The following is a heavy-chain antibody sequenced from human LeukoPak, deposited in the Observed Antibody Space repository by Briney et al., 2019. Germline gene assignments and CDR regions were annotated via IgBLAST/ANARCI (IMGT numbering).Heavy chain of an antibody. Sequence: AXVKVSCKASGYTFTSYYMQWVRQAPGQGLEGMGIINPSRGSTSYAQKFQCRVTMTRDTSTLTVYMELSSLRSEDTSVYYCARDPHSVGDYWGQGTLVTVSS. D-gene: IGHD6-13*01. V-gene: IGHV1-46*01. CDR2: INPSRGST. CDR1: GYTFTSYY. J-gene: IGHJ4*02. CDR3: ARDPHSVGDY.